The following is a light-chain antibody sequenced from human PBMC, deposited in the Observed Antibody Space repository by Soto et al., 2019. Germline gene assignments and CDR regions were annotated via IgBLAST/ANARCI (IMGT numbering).Light chain of an antibody. V-gene: IGKV1-5*03. CDR1: QSISIW. CDR2: KTS. J-gene: IGKJ1*01. Sequence: IQMTQSPTTLSASVGDRVTITCRASQSISIWLAWYQQKPGKAPKLLLYKTSSLESEVPSRFSGSGSGTEFTLTINSLQPDDYATYYCQQYNSDSTFGQGTKVEIK. CDR3: QQYNSDST.